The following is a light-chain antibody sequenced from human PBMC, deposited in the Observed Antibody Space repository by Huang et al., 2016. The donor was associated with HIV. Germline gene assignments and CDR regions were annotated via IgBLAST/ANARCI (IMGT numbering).Light chain of an antibody. CDR2: DTS. CDR1: QSVGNY. V-gene: IGKV3-11*01. CDR3: QQRSSGVT. Sequence: IVLTQSPATLAWYPGERVTLSCRASQSVGNYIAWYQQHPGPSPQLLIYDTSNRATGTPVRFSGSGSGTDFTLTISSLESEDFAVYYCQQRSSGVTFGGGTKVQVK. J-gene: IGKJ4*01.